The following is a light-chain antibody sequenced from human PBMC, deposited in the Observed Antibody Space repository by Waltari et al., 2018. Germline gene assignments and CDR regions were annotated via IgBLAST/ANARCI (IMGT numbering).Light chain of an antibody. Sequence: DIQMTQSPSTLSASVGDRVTITCRTSQSISSWLAWYQQKQGKAPKHLLYKASSLEGDVPSRCSCSGSGTECTLTISSLQPDDFATFYCQHYISYPPTLGGGTKVEIK. CDR3: QHYISYPPT. V-gene: IGKV1-5*03. CDR1: QSISSW. CDR2: KAS. J-gene: IGKJ4*01.